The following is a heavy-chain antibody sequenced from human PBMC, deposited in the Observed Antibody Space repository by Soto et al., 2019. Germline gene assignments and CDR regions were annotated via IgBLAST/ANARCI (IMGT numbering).Heavy chain of an antibody. CDR1: GYTLTGYY. CDR3: ARESSGYYWVH. V-gene: IGHV1-46*04. Sequence: QVQLVQSGAEVRKPGASVRVSRKASGYTLTGYYMHWVRQAPGHGLEWMGRINPSDGSTGYTQKLQDRLTLTRDTSTSTVYMELSSLKSEDTAVYYCARESSGYYWVHWGQGTLVTVS. J-gene: IGHJ4*02. CDR2: INPSDGST. D-gene: IGHD3-22*01.